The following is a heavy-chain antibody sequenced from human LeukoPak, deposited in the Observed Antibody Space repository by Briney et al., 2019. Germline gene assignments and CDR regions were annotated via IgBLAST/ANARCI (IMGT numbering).Heavy chain of an antibody. Sequence: PGGPLRLSCAASGFTFSSYSMNWVRQAPGKGLEWVSSISSSSSYIYYADSVKGRFTISRDNAKNSLYLQMNSLRAEDTAVYYCARALGEMAKRKPFDYWGQGTLVTVSS. CDR3: ARALGEMAKRKPFDY. CDR1: GFTFSSYS. V-gene: IGHV3-21*01. J-gene: IGHJ4*02. CDR2: ISSSSSYI. D-gene: IGHD5-24*01.